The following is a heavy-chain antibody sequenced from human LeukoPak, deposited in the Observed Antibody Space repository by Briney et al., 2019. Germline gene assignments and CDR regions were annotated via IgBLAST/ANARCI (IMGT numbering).Heavy chain of an antibody. V-gene: IGHV3-23*01. CDR3: AKVISFYYDSSGHFYFDY. CDR2: ISGSGGST. Sequence: GGSLKLSCATSGSTFSTFAMSWFGKAQGKGLKGFSVISGSGGSTYYADSVKGRLTISRDNSKNTLYLQMNSLRAEDTAVYYCAKVISFYYDSSGHFYFDYWGQGALVTVSS. CDR1: GSTFSTFA. D-gene: IGHD3-22*01. J-gene: IGHJ4*02.